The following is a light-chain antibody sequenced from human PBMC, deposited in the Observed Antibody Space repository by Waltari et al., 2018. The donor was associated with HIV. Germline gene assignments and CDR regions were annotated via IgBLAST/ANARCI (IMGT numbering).Light chain of an antibody. J-gene: IGKJ2*01. CDR2: GAS. Sequence: IQMTQSPLHLSASLGDRVTITCRVSQQLGSYLNWYLHKPGTPPKLLSFGASTLQGGVPSRFSGGGSGTDFFLSIDSLQPEDFAIYYCQQGFTSPATFGQGTKVELK. V-gene: IGKV1-39*01. CDR1: QQLGSY. CDR3: QQGFTSPAT.